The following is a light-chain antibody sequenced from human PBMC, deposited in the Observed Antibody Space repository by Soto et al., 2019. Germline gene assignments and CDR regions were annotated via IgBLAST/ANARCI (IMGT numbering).Light chain of an antibody. Sequence: IQMTQSPSTLSASVGDRVTITCRSSEDISTWLAWYQQKPGKAPKLLIYAASSLQSGVPSRFSGSGSGTDFTLTISSLQPEDFATYYCQHADSFPLITFGQGTRLDIK. CDR1: EDISTW. J-gene: IGKJ5*01. CDR3: QHADSFPLIT. V-gene: IGKV1-12*01. CDR2: AAS.